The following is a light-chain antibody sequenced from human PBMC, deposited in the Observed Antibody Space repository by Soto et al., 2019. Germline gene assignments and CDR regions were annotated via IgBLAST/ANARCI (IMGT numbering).Light chain of an antibody. CDR3: QKRSNWPWP. CDR1: PRVSSY. Sequence: EIVWTQSPATLSWSPGEKATPSCRASPRVSSYLAWYQQKPGQAPRLLSYDASIMSTGIPARFSGTGSETDFPLIITGLEQEDFDVYYCQKRSNWPWPFGQETKLELK. V-gene: IGKV3-11*01. CDR2: DAS. J-gene: IGKJ1*01.